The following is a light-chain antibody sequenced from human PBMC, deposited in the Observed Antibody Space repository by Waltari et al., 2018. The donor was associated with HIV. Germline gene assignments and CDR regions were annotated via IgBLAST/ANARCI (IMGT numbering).Light chain of an antibody. J-gene: IGLJ2*01. V-gene: IGLV2-8*01. Sequence: QSALTXSPXASGSPGQSVNISXTXANGDISDYKYVSWYQQHSDRPPKLXXXXVXKRPSGVPDRXXGSXSGNTASLFVSGLQPEDEATYFCSSFAGTHKLFGGGTKLTVL. CDR1: NGDISDYKY. CDR3: SSFAGTHKL. CDR2: XVX.